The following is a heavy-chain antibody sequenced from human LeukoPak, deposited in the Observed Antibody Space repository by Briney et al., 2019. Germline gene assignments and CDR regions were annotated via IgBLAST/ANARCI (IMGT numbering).Heavy chain of an antibody. Sequence: GGSLRLSCAASGFTFNSDGMHWVRQAPGKGLEWEAFIRYDGSYEYYADSVKGRFSISRDNSKTTLFLQMNSLRSEDTAVYYCAKDGGLHLYYYYNYMDIWGKGTTVTVSS. CDR3: AKDGGLHLYYYYNYMDI. CDR1: GFTFNSDG. J-gene: IGHJ6*03. V-gene: IGHV3-30*02. CDR2: IRYDGSYE. D-gene: IGHD5-24*01.